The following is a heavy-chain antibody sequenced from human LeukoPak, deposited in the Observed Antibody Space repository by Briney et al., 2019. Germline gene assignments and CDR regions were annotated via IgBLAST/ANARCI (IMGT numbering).Heavy chain of an antibody. CDR1: GGSISSYY. Sequence: SETLSLTCSVSGGSISSYYWSWIRQPPGKGLEWIGYFYTSGSINTNPSLKSHVTISVDTSKNQCSLKLSSVTAADTAVYYCARRFDVFDIWGEGTMVTVSS. CDR3: ARRFDVFDI. V-gene: IGHV4-4*09. CDR2: FYTSGSI. D-gene: IGHD3-16*01. J-gene: IGHJ3*02.